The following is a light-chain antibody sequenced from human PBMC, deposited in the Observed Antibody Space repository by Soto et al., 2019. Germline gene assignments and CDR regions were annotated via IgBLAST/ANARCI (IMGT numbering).Light chain of an antibody. Sequence: DIPMTQSPSSLSSSVGDRVTITCRASQRISNSLSWYQQKPGTAPKLLISGASRLQSGVPARFSGSGSGTDFTLTISSLQVEDFATYYCQQGYTTPFTFGPGTKVNIK. CDR3: QQGYTTPFT. CDR2: GAS. V-gene: IGKV1-39*01. CDR1: QRISNS. J-gene: IGKJ3*01.